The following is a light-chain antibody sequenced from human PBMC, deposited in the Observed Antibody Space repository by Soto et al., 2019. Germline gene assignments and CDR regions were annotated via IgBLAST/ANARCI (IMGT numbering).Light chain of an antibody. V-gene: IGLV3-21*04. CDR1: NIGDKR. J-gene: IGLJ1*01. Sequence: SYELTQPPSVSVAPEKTTTITCGGNNIGDKRVHWYRQKPGQAPVLLISYDSDRPSGIPERFSGSNSGYTATLTISRVEAGDEADYYCQVWDIMTDNYVFGGGTKVTVL. CDR3: QVWDIMTDNYV. CDR2: YDS.